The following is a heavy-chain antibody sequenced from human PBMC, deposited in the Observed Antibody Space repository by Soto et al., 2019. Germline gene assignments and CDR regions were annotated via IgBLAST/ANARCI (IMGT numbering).Heavy chain of an antibody. J-gene: IGHJ5*02. CDR1: GGSISSSRYY. CDR3: TNSDWFDP. Sequence: QLQLQESGPGLVKPSETLSLTCTVSGGSISSSRYYWGWIRQPPGKGLEWIGRIYYSGSTYYNPSLRVRVTISVDTSKNPVSLNLSSVKAADTAVYYCTNSDWFDPWGQGTLVTVSS. V-gene: IGHV4-39*01. CDR2: IYYSGST.